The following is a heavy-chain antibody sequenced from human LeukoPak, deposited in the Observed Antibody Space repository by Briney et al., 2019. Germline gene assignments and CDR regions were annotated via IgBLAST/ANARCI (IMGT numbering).Heavy chain of an antibody. CDR2: INHSGST. J-gene: IGHJ4*02. D-gene: IGHD3-10*01. CDR3: ARDGRGLDY. CDR1: GWSFSGYY. Sequence: ETLSVTCAVYGWSFSGYYWSWIRQPPGKGLEWIGEINHSGSTNYNPSLKSRVPISVATSKTQFSLKLSSVTAADTSVYYCARDGRGLDYWGQGTLVTVSS. V-gene: IGHV4-34*01.